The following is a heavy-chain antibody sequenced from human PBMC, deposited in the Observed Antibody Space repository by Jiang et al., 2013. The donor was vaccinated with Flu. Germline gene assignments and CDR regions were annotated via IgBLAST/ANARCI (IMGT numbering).Heavy chain of an antibody. J-gene: IGHJ3*01. CDR1: GFSFSTYG. Sequence: GVVQPGRSLRLSCAASGFSFSTYGMHWVRQAPGRGLEWVAVIVNDGSAQDYADSVKGRFTISRDNSKNTLFLQMSGLSAEDTAVYYCARDDDNFDNALDFWGQGTKVTVFS. CDR3: ARDDDNFDNALDF. V-gene: IGHV3-33*01. D-gene: IGHD3-9*01. CDR2: IVNDGSAQ.